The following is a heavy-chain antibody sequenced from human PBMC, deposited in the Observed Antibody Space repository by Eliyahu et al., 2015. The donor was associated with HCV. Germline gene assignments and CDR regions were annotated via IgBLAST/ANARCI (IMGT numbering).Heavy chain of an antibody. J-gene: IGHJ4*02. CDR1: GFSLXTXGVG. CDR2: IXXNDDK. D-gene: IGHD3-3*01. V-gene: IGHV2-5*01. CDR3: AHIRFDSSFYFDY. Sequence: QITLKESGPTLVKPTQTLTLTCTFSGFSLXTXGVGVGWIRXXPGKALEWLXIIXXNDDKRYSXSLKSRLSITKDTAKNQVFLTMSNMDPVDTATYSCAHIRFDSSFYFDYWGQGILVTVSS.